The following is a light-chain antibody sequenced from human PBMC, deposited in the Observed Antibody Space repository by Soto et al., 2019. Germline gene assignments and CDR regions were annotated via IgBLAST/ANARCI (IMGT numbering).Light chain of an antibody. CDR1: QYINTR. CDR2: QTF. CDR3: HQRQSWPRT. Sequence: EIVLTQSTATLSSFPGDRVTLSCRASQYINTRLAWYQHRPGQAPRLLIYQTFIRAAGIPARFSASGTGTDFTLSISDVQPEDFAVYYCHQRQSWPRTFGQGTKVDI. J-gene: IGKJ1*01. V-gene: IGKV3-11*01.